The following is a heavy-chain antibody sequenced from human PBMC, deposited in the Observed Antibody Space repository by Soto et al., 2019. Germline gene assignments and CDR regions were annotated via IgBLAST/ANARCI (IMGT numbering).Heavy chain of an antibody. CDR1: GYSFTSYW. CDR3: ARHEGSSSVYFDY. D-gene: IGHD6-13*01. CDR2: IYPGDSDT. V-gene: IGHV5-51*01. J-gene: IGHJ4*02. Sequence: GESLKISCQGSGYSFTSYWIGWVRQMPGKGLEWKGIIYPGDSDTRYSPYFQGQVTISADKSISTAYLQWSSLKSSDTAMYYCARHEGSSSVYFDYWGQGTLVTVSS.